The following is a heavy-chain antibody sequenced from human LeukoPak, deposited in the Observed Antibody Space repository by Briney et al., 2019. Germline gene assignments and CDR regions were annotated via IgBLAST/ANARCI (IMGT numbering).Heavy chain of an antibody. J-gene: IGHJ5*02. CDR1: GGSISSYY. D-gene: IGHD3-10*01. V-gene: IGHV4-4*07. Sequence: KPSETLSLTCTVSGGSISSYYWSWIRQPPGKGLEWIGRVYTSGSTTYNPSLKSRVTMSIDTSKNQFSLKVSSVTAADTAVYYCARDSGTTGEVKFDPWGQGTLVTVSS. CDR3: ARDSGTTGEVKFDP. CDR2: VYTSGST.